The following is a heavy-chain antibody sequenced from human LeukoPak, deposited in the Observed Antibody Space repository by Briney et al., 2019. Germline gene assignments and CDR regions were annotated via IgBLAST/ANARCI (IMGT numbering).Heavy chain of an antibody. CDR3: ARTDPRGPDSSGYSDAFDI. CDR1: GFTFSSYS. V-gene: IGHV3-21*01. J-gene: IGHJ3*02. CDR2: ISSSSSYI. Sequence: GGSLRLSCAASGFTFSSYSMNWVRQAPGKGLEWVSSISSSSSYIYYADSVKGRFTISRDNAKNSLYLQMNSLRAEDTAVYYCARTDPRGPDSSGYSDAFDIWGQGTMVTVSS. D-gene: IGHD3-22*01.